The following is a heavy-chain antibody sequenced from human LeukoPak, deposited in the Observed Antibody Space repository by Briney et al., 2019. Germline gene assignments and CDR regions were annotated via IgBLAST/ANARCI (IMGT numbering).Heavy chain of an antibody. CDR3: ARVDQRISFYFDY. Sequence: ASVKVSCKASGYTFTGYYMHWVRQAPGQGLEGMGWLKPHNGDTNYVQKFQGRVTMTRDTSISTAFMELSSLRSDDTAVYYCARVDQRISFYFDYWGQGTLITVSS. V-gene: IGHV1-2*02. D-gene: IGHD3-16*02. J-gene: IGHJ4*02. CDR1: GYTFTGYY. CDR2: LKPHNGDT.